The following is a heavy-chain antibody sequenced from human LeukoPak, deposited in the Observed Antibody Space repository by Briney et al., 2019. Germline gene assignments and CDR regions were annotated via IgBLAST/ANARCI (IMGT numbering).Heavy chain of an antibody. CDR1: GFTFSSYA. Sequence: QPGRSLRLSCAASGFTFSSYAMHWVRQAPGKGLEWVAVISYDGSNKYYADSVKGRFTISRDNSKNTLYLQMNSLRAEDTAVYYCARDQGSSGSDYFDYWGQGTLVTVSS. J-gene: IGHJ4*02. D-gene: IGHD6-19*01. CDR3: ARDQGSSGSDYFDY. V-gene: IGHV3-30*04. CDR2: ISYDGSNK.